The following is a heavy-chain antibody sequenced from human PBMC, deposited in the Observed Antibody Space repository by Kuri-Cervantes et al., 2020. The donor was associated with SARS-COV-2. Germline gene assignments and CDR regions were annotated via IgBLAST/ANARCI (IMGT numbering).Heavy chain of an antibody. D-gene: IGHD3-22*01. CDR3: SRQGGYYGMDV. CDR2: IYYSGST. CDR1: GGSISSRSYY. V-gene: IGHV4-39*01. J-gene: IGHJ6*02. Sequence: GSLRLSCSVSGGSISSRSYYWGWIRQPPGKGLEWIGSIYYSGSTNYNPTLKSRVTISVDTSTNQFFLNLTSVTAADTAVYYCSRQGGYYGMDVWGQGTTVTVSS.